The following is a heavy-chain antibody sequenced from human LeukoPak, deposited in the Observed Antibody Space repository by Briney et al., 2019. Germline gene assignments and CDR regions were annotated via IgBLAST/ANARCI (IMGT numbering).Heavy chain of an antibody. J-gene: IGHJ6*03. CDR2: ISAYNGNT. CDR3: ARRSSGWYDHYYYYMDV. CDR1: GYTFTSYG. D-gene: IGHD6-19*01. V-gene: IGHV1-18*01. Sequence: ASVKVSCKASGYTFTSYGISWVRQAPGQGLEWMGWISAYNGNTNYAQKLQGRVTMTTDTSTSTAYMELRSLRSDDTAVYYCARRSSGWYDHYYYYMDVWGKGTTVTISS.